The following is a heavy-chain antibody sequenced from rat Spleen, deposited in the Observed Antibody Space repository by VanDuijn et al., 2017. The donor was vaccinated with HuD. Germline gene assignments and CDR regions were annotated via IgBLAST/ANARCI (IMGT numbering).Heavy chain of an antibody. J-gene: IGHJ2*01. CDR2: MWYDGDT. Sequence: QVQLKESGPGLVQPSETLSLTCTVSGFSLTSYSVSWVCQPSGKGPEWMGRMWYDGDTAYNSALKSRLSISRDISKSQVFLRMSSLQTEDTATYYCARDAGILRYWGQGVMVTVSS. CDR1: GFSLTSYS. D-gene: IGHD1-6*01. CDR3: ARDAGILRY. V-gene: IGHV2-34*01.